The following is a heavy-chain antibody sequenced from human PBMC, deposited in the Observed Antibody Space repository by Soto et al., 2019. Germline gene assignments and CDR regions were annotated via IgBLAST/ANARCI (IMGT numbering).Heavy chain of an antibody. Sequence: SETLSLTCTVSGGSISSYYWSWIRQPPGKGLEWIGYIYYSGSTNYNPSLKSRVTISVDTSKNQFSLKLSSVTAADTAVYYCERGARDLRYYGMDVWAQGTKVTVS. D-gene: IGHD6-6*01. CDR2: IYYSGST. CDR1: GGSISSYY. V-gene: IGHV4-59*01. J-gene: IGHJ6*02. CDR3: ERGARDLRYYGMDV.